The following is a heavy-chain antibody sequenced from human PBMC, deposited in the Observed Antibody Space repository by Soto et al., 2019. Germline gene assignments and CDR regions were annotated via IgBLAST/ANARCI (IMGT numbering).Heavy chain of an antibody. CDR3: AGSISGDPCFDP. Sequence: SETLSLTCTVSGGSISSYYWSWIRQPPGKRLEWIGYIFYSGSTNYDPALKSRVTISLDTSRNQFSLNLRSVTAADTAVYYCAGSISGDPCFDPWGQGTLVTVSS. CDR2: IFYSGST. J-gene: IGHJ5*01. V-gene: IGHV4-59*01. D-gene: IGHD2-21*01. CDR1: GGSISSYY.